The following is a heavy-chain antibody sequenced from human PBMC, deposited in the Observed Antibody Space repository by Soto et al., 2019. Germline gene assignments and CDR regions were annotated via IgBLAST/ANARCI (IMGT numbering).Heavy chain of an antibody. CDR1: GYSISSGYY. CDR3: ARDHIVVVPAALPAYYYYGMDV. V-gene: IGHV4-38-2*02. D-gene: IGHD2-2*01. CDR2: IYHSGST. J-gene: IGHJ6*02. Sequence: SETLSLTCAVSGYSISSGYYWGWIRQPPGKGLEWMGSIYHSGSTYYNPSLKNRVTISVDTSKNQFSLKLSSVTAADTAVYYCARDHIVVVPAALPAYYYYGMDVWGQGTTVTVSS.